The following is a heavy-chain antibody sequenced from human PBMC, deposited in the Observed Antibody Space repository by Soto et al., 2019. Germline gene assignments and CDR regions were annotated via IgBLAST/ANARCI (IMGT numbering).Heavy chain of an antibody. CDR3: ARSRGYCSGGSCYSDY. D-gene: IGHD2-15*01. J-gene: IGHJ4*02. CDR1: GFTFSSYE. CDR2: ISSSGSTI. Sequence: LRLSCAASGFTFSSYEMNWVRQAPGKGLEWVSYISSSGSTIYYADSVKGRFTISRDNAKNSLYLQMNSLRAEDTAVYYCARSRGYCSGGSCYSDYWGQGTLVTAPQ. V-gene: IGHV3-48*03.